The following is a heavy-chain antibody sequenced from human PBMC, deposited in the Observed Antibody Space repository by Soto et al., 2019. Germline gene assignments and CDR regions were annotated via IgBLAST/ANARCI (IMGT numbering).Heavy chain of an antibody. V-gene: IGHV5-51*01. CDR1: GYSFTTYW. CDR2: IYPGDSDT. CDR3: ARQGYCSSTGCSYYGMDV. J-gene: IGHJ6*02. D-gene: IGHD2-2*01. Sequence: GESLMISCKGSGYSFTTYWLAWVRQMPGKGLEWMGVIYPGDSDTKYRPSFQGQVTISADKSLSTAYLQWSSLKASDSAMYYCARQGYCSSTGCSYYGMDVWGQGTTVTVSS.